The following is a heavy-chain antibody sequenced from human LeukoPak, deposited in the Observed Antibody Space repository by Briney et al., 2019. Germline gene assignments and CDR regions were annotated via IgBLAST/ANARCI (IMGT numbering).Heavy chain of an antibody. Sequence: GGSLRLSCAASGFTFSSYWFHWVRQAPGKGLVSYADSVKGRFTISRDNSKNTLSLQMNSLRVEDTAIYYCAKVAPTYDSLSSGFDYWGQGTLVTVSS. CDR3: AKVAPTYDSLSSGFDY. V-gene: IGHV3-23*01. CDR1: GFTFSSYW. D-gene: IGHD3-22*01. J-gene: IGHJ4*02.